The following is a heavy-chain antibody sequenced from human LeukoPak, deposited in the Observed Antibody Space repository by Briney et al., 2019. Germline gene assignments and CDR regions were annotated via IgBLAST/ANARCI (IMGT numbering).Heavy chain of an antibody. Sequence: GGSLRLSCAASEFTFSSYSMNWVRQAPGKGLEWVSSISSSSSYIYYADSVKGRFTISRDNAKNSLYLQMNSLRAEDTAVYYCAKDLLGQWPTVFDYWGQGTLVTVSP. CDR3: AKDLLGQWPTVFDY. V-gene: IGHV3-21*01. J-gene: IGHJ4*02. CDR1: EFTFSSYS. D-gene: IGHD6-19*01. CDR2: ISSSSSYI.